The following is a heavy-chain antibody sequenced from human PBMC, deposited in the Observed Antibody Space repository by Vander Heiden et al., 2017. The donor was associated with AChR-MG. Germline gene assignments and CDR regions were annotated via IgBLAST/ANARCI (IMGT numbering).Heavy chain of an antibody. Sequence: QVQLVQSRAEVRKPGASVKFSCKASGGTFGSYAYSWARQVTGQGLEWMGGIIPVYDTPNYGQKFQGRVTITADESTSTAYMELSSLRSEDTAVYYCARLPFSATLYGGAADFWGQGTLVVVTS. V-gene: IGHV1-69*01. D-gene: IGHD4-17*01. J-gene: IGHJ4*01. CDR2: IIPVYDTP. CDR1: GGTFGSYA. CDR3: ARLPFSATLYGGAADF.